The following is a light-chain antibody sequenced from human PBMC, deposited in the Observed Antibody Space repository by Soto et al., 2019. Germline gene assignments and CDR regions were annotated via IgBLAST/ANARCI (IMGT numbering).Light chain of an antibody. Sequence: DIQMTQSPSSLSTSVGDRVTITCRASQSLSTFLNWYQQKPGKAPKLLIYDASSLQGGVPSRFSGGGSGTDFTLTITSLQPEYFATYYCQQTYTTPWTFGQGTKVEIK. V-gene: IGKV1-39*01. CDR2: DAS. J-gene: IGKJ1*01. CDR1: QSLSTF. CDR3: QQTYTTPWT.